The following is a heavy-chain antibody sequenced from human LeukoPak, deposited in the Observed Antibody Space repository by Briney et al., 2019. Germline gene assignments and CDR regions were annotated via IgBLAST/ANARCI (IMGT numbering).Heavy chain of an antibody. V-gene: IGHV3-66*01. CDR2: IYSGGST. J-gene: IGHJ4*02. D-gene: IGHD3-22*01. CDR1: GFTVSSNY. Sequence: GGSLRLSCAASGFTVSSNYMSWVRQAPGKGLEWVSVIYSGGSTYYADSVKGRFTISRDNSKNTLYLQMNSLRAEDTALYYCARASYYDSSGYGPYYFDYWGQGTLVTVSS. CDR3: ARASYYDSSGYGPYYFDY.